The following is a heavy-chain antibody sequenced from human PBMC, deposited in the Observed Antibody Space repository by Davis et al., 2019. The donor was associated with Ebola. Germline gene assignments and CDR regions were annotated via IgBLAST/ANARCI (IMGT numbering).Heavy chain of an antibody. V-gene: IGHV3-64*01. J-gene: IGHJ4*02. D-gene: IGHD3-22*01. Sequence: PGGSLRLSCAASGFSFSDYAMQWVRQAPGKGLEYVSAITNNGDRTYYEKSVEGRFTISRDNSNNTLYLQMGSLRADDMAVYYCVRREATYLSDSWGYSTYYYFDYWGQGTLVTVSS. CDR3: VRREATYLSDSWGYSTYYYFDY. CDR2: ITNNGDRT. CDR1: GFSFSDYA.